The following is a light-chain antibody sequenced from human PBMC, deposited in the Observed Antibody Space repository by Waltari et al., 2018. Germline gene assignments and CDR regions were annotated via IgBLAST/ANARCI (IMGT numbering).Light chain of an antibody. CDR2: GAS. J-gene: IGKJ1*01. V-gene: IGKV3-20*01. Sequence: EIVLTQSPGTLPLSPGERATLSCRASQSFSSNYLAWYQQKPGQAPRLLFYGASSRATGIPDRFSGSGSGTDFTLTISRLDPEDFAVYYCHQYGSSQWTFGQGTKVEIK. CDR1: QSFSSNY. CDR3: HQYGSSQWT.